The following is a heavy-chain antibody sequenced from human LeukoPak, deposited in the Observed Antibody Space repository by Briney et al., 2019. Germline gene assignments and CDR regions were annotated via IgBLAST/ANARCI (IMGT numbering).Heavy chain of an antibody. V-gene: IGHV4-59*01. D-gene: IGHD2/OR15-2a*01. CDR2: VSYTGST. CDR1: GGSISDYY. CDR3: ARVNVNPPDRYFDL. J-gene: IGHJ2*01. Sequence: SETLSLTCTVSGGSISDYYWSWIRQPPGKGLEWIGYVSYTGSTKYNPSLTSRVTISVATSKSQFSLMLSSVTAADTAVYYCARVNVNPPDRYFDLWGRGTLVTVSP.